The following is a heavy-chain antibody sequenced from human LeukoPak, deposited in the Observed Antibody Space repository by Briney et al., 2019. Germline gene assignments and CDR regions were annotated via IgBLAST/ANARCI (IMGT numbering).Heavy chain of an antibody. Sequence: GASVKVSCKASGYTFTSYDINWVRQATGQGLEWMGRIIPILGIANYAQKFQGRVTITADKSTSTAYMELSSLRSEDTAVYYCARDPYSSGWYGYFDYWGQGTLVTVSS. CDR3: ARDPYSSGWYGYFDY. CDR2: IIPILGIA. V-gene: IGHV1-69*04. J-gene: IGHJ4*02. D-gene: IGHD6-19*01. CDR1: GYTFTSYD.